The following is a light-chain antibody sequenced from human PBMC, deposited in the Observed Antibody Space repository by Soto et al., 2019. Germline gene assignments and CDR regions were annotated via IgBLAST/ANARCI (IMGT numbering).Light chain of an antibody. CDR3: QQYDNLPIT. J-gene: IGKJ5*01. CDR1: QDISNY. V-gene: IGKV1-33*01. Sequence: DIQMTQSPSSLSAFVGDRVTITCQASQDISNYLNWYQQKPGKAPKLLIYDASDLETGVPSRFSGSRSGTDFTFTISSLQPEDIATYFCQQYDNLPITFGQGTRLEIK. CDR2: DAS.